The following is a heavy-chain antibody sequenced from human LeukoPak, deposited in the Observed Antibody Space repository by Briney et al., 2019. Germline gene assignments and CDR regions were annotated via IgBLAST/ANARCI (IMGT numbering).Heavy chain of an antibody. D-gene: IGHD3-10*01. J-gene: IGHJ4*02. V-gene: IGHV4-39*07. CDR2: IYHSGST. CDR3: ARGFFMVRGVTLDY. CDR1: GGSITSSTDY. Sequence: PSETLSLTCTVSGGSITSSTDYWGWIRQPPGKGLEWIGEIYHSGSTNYNPSLKSRVTISVDKSKNQFSLKLSSVTAAGTAVYYCARGFFMVRGVTLDYWGQGTLVTVSS.